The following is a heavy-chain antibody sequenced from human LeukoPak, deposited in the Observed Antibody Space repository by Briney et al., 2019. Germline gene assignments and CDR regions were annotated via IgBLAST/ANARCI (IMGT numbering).Heavy chain of an antibody. D-gene: IGHD3-10*01. CDR1: GGSFSSSSYY. CDR3: ARGRDTYYYGSGSYPFDY. J-gene: IGHJ4*02. V-gene: IGHV4-39*07. Sequence: SETLSLTCAVYGGSFSSSSYYWGWIRQPPGKGLEWIGSIYYSGSTYYNPSLKSRVSISVDTSKNQFSLKLSSVTAADTAVYYCARGRDTYYYGSGSYPFDYWGQGTLVTVSS. CDR2: IYYSGST.